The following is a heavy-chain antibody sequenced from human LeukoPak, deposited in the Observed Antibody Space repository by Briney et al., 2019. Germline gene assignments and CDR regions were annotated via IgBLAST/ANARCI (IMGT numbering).Heavy chain of an antibody. J-gene: IGHJ4*02. CDR1: GYTFTGYY. V-gene: IGHV1-2*02. CDR2: INPNSGGT. Sequence: GASVKVSCKASGYTFTGYYMHWVRQAPGQGLEWMGWINPNSGGTNYAQKFQGRVTMTRDTSISTAYMELSRLRSDDTAVYYCARDELEGTNGVCYTFNYWGQGTLVTVSS. D-gene: IGHD2-8*01. CDR3: ARDELEGTNGVCYTFNY.